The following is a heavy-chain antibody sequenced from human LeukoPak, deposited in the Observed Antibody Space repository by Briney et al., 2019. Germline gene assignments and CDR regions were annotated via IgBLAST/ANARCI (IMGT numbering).Heavy chain of an antibody. D-gene: IGHD3-10*01. Sequence: PSEALSLTCTVSGDSISSSSSYWGWIRQPTGEGLEWIGSIYYSGSTYYNPSLKSRVTISVDTSKNQFSLKLSSVTAADTAVYYCVGIWLGDYYYYYYMDVWGKGTTVTISS. CDR3: VGIWLGDYYYYYYMDV. CDR1: GDSISSSSSY. J-gene: IGHJ6*03. V-gene: IGHV4-39*01. CDR2: IYYSGST.